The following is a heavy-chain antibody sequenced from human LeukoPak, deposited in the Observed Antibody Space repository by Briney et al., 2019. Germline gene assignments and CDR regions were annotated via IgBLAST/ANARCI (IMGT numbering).Heavy chain of an antibody. CDR2: IWYDGSNE. CDR3: ARGSNSGFSIDY. J-gene: IGHJ4*02. Sequence: PGGSLRLSCAASGFTFSSYGMHWVRQAPGKGLEWVAVIWYDGSNENYADSVKGRFTISRDNSKNTLYLQMNSLRAEDTAVYFCARGSNSGFSIDYWGQGTLVTVSS. V-gene: IGHV3-33*01. CDR1: GFTFSSYG. D-gene: IGHD2/OR15-2a*01.